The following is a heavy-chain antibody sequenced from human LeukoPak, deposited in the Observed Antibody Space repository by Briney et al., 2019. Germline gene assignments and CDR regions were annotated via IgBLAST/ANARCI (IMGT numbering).Heavy chain of an antibody. CDR2: IYYSGST. Sequence: TLSLTCTDSGGSISSGDYYWSWIRQPPGKGLEWIGYIYYSGSTYYNPSLKSRVTISVDTSKNQFSLKLGSVTAADTAVYYCARTQNYCGGDCYLFDYWGQGTLVTVSS. V-gene: IGHV4-30-4*08. D-gene: IGHD2-21*01. J-gene: IGHJ4*02. CDR1: GGSISSGDYY. CDR3: ARTQNYCGGDCYLFDY.